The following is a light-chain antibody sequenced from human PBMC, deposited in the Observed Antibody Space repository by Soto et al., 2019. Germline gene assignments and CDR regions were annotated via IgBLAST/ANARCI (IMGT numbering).Light chain of an antibody. J-gene: IGLJ2*01. CDR2: NVR. CDR3: SSYTSSGTVL. CDR1: SSDVGGYDY. V-gene: IGLV2-14*01. Sequence: QSALTQPASVSGSPGQSITISCTGTSSDVGGYDYVSWYQQYAGKAPKLTIYNVRNRPSGVSSRFSGSKSGNTASLTISGLQPEDEADYFCSSYTSSGTVLFGGGTQLTVL.